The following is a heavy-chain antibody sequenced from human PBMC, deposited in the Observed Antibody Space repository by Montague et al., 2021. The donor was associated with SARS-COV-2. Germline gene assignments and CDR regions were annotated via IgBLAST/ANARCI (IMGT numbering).Heavy chain of an antibody. Sequence: TLSLTCTVSGGSISSGSYYWSWIRQPAGKGLEWIGRIYTSGTTXYXXXXKSRVTISVDTSKNRFSLKLTSVTAADTAVYYCARAHSGSWAHLDNWGQGSLVTVSS. CDR3: ARAHSGSWAHLDN. J-gene: IGHJ4*02. D-gene: IGHD5-12*01. CDR1: GGSISSGSYY. CDR2: IYTSGTT. V-gene: IGHV4-61*02.